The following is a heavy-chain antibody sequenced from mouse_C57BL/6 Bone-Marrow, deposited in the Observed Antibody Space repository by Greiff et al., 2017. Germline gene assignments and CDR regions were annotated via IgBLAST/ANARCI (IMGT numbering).Heavy chain of an antibody. CDR1: GFTFSSYT. CDR2: ISGGGGNT. V-gene: IGHV5-9*01. J-gene: IGHJ4*01. Sequence: DVMLMESGGGLVKPGGSLKLSCAASGFTFSSYTMSWVRQTPEKRLEWVATISGGGGNTYYPDSVKGRFTISRDNAKNTLYLQMSSLRSEDTALYYCARPTGSSYHYAMDYWGQGTSVTVSS. D-gene: IGHD1-1*01. CDR3: ARPTGSSYHYAMDY.